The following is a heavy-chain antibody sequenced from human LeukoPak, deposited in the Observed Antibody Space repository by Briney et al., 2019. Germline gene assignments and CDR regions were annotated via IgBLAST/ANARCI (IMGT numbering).Heavy chain of an antibody. D-gene: IGHD6-19*01. V-gene: IGHV4-59*01. J-gene: IGHJ4*02. CDR1: GDSFNTYY. CDR2: MFYSGST. Sequence: SETLSLTFTVSGDSFNTYYWNWIRQPPGKGLEWIGYMFYSGSTNYNPSLKSRVTISVDTSKNPFSLNLHSVTAADTALYYCARVGQWQYYFDYWGQGTLVTVSS. CDR3: ARVGQWQYYFDY.